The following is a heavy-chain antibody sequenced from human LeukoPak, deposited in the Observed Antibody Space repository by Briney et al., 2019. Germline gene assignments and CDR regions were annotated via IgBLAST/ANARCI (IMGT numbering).Heavy chain of an antibody. CDR2: ISGLGDNT. Sequence: PGGSLRLSCAASGFTFNTYWMSWVRQAPGKGLEWVSGISGLGDNTYYVDSVKGRFTISRDNAKNTQYLQIDSLRVEDTAVYYCARSLRSPRYCIDDTCYFDYWGQGTLVTVSS. V-gene: IGHV3-23*01. CDR1: GFTFNTYW. J-gene: IGHJ4*02. CDR3: ARSLRSPRYCIDDTCYFDY. D-gene: IGHD2-15*01.